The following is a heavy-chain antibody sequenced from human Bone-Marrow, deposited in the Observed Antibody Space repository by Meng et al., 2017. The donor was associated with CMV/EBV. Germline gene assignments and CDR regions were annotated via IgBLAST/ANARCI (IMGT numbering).Heavy chain of an antibody. CDR2: INPNSGGT. V-gene: IGHV1-2*02. D-gene: IGHD5-24*01. CDR1: GYTFTSYD. CDR3: ARGWRDGYNYALFGY. Sequence: ASVKVSCKASGYTFTSYDINWVRQATGQGLEWMGWINPNSGGTNYAQKFQGRVTMTRDTSISTAYMELSRLRSDDTAVYYWARGWRDGYNYALFGYWGQGTLVTVSS. J-gene: IGHJ4*02.